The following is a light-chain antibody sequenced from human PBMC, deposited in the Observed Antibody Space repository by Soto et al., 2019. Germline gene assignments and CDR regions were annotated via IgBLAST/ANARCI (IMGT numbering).Light chain of an antibody. CDR1: SSDVGGYNY. J-gene: IGLJ1*01. CDR2: DVS. V-gene: IGLV2-14*03. Sequence: QSALTQPASVSDSPGQSITISCTGTSSDVGGYNYVSWYQQHPGKAPKLMIYDVSNRPSGVSNRFSGSKSGNTASLTISGLQAEDEADYYSRSYTSSSLHVFGTRTKVTV. CDR3: RSYTSSSLHV.